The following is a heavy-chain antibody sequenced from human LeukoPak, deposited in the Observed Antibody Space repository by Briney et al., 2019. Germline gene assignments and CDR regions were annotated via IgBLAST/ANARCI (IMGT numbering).Heavy chain of an antibody. CDR3: ARRGYHDSSGYDY. Sequence: PGGSLRLSCAASGFTFSSYSMNWVRQAPGKGLEWVSSVSSSGRHMYYADSVKGRFTISRDNAKNSLYLQMNSLRAEDTAIYYCARRGYHDSSGYDYWGQGTPVTVSS. J-gene: IGHJ4*02. CDR1: GFTFSSYS. D-gene: IGHD3-22*01. V-gene: IGHV3-21*01. CDR2: VSSSGRHM.